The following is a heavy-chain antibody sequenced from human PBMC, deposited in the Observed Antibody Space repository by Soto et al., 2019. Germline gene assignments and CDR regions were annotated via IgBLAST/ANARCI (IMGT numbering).Heavy chain of an antibody. D-gene: IGHD1-7*01. J-gene: IGHJ6*03. V-gene: IGHV3-13*01. Sequence: GGSLRLSCAASGFTFSSYDMHWVRQATGKGLEWVSAIGTAGDTYYPGSVKGRFTISRENAKNSLYLQMNSLRAGDTAVYYCARGTGTTPPIYYYYYMDVWGKGTTVTVSS. CDR2: IGTAGDT. CDR3: ARGTGTTPPIYYYYYMDV. CDR1: GFTFSSYD.